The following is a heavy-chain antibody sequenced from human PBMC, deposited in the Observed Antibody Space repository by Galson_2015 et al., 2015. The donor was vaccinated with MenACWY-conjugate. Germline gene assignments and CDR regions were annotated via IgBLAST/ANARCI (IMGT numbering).Heavy chain of an antibody. Sequence: ETLSLTCSVSAGSISSYYWNWIRQSPGKGLEWIGYIHYSGSAKYNPALKSRVIMAVDTSKNQFSLKLSSVTAADAAMYYCAGVAGSYDRWLDPWGQGTLVTVSS. J-gene: IGHJ5*02. CDR3: AGVAGSYDRWLDP. V-gene: IGHV4-59*01. D-gene: IGHD1-26*01. CDR1: AGSISSYY. CDR2: IHYSGSA.